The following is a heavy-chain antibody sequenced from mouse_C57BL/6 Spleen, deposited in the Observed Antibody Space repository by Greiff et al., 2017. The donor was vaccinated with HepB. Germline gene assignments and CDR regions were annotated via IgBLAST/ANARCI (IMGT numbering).Heavy chain of an antibody. CDR3: AIEATVVAPTGNFDV. J-gene: IGHJ1*03. Sequence: QVQLKQPGAELVKPGASVKVSCKASGYTFTSYWMHWVKQRPGQGLEWIGRIHPSDSDTNYNQKFKGKATLTVDKSSSTAYMQLSSLTSEDSAVYYCAIEATVVAPTGNFDVWGTGTTVTVSS. CDR2: IHPSDSDT. D-gene: IGHD1-1*01. V-gene: IGHV1-74*01. CDR1: GYTFTSYW.